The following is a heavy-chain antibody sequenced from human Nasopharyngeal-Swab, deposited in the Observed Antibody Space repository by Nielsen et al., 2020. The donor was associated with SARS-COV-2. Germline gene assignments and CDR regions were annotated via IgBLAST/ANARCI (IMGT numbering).Heavy chain of an antibody. V-gene: IGHV1-8*01. J-gene: IGHJ4*02. CDR2: MNPNSGNT. CDR3: ARGDIFFGGEIEDIVVVPAAMGFDY. CDR1: GYTFTSYD. Sequence: ASVKVSCKASGYTFTSYDINWVRQATGQGREWMGWMNPNSGNTGYAQKFQGRVTMTRNTSISTAYMELSSLRSEDTAVYYCARGDIFFGGEIEDIVVVPAAMGFDYWGQGTLVTVSS. D-gene: IGHD2-2*01.